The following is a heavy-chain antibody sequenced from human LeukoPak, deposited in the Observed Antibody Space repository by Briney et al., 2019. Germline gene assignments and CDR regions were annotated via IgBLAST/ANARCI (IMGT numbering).Heavy chain of an antibody. CDR3: ARVWPKATSYPNDY. D-gene: IGHD1-26*01. Sequence: ASVKVSCKASGYTFTSYAMNWVRQAPGQGLEWMGWINTNTGNPTYAQGFTGRFVFSLDTSVSTAYLQISSLKAEDTAVYYCARVWPKATSYPNDYWGQGTLVTVSS. CDR1: GYTFTSYA. J-gene: IGHJ4*02. CDR2: INTNTGNP. V-gene: IGHV7-4-1*02.